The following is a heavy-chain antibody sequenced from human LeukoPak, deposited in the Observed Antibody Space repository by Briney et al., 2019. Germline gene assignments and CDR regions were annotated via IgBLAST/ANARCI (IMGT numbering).Heavy chain of an antibody. CDR3: ASVRYSYYMDV. CDR2: INHSGST. V-gene: IGHV4-34*01. D-gene: IGHD3-10*01. CDR1: GGSFSGYY. Sequence: SETLSLTCAVYGGSFSGYYWSWIRQPPGKGLEWIGEINHSGSTNYNPSLKSRVTISVDTSKNQFSLKLSSVTAGDTAVYYCASVRYSYYMDVWGKGTTVTVSS. J-gene: IGHJ6*03.